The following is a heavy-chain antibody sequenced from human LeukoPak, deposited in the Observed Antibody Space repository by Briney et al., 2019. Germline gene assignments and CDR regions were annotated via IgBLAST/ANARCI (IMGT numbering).Heavy chain of an antibody. V-gene: IGHV5-51*01. CDR1: GYRFSNYW. J-gene: IGHJ4*02. CDR2: FYPGDSDT. CDR3: ARRSSSSWTIDY. Sequence: GESLKISCKGSGYRFSNYWIGWVRHMPGKGLEWMGIFYPGDSDTRYSPSFQGQVTISADKSISTAYLQWSSLKASDTAIYYCARRSSSSWTIDYWGQGTLVTVSS. D-gene: IGHD6-13*01.